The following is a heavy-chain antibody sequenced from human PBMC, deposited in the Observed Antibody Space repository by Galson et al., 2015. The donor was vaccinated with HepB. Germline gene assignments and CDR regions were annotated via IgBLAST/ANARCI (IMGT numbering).Heavy chain of an antibody. D-gene: IGHD4-17*01. V-gene: IGHV3-11*01. CDR3: ARGSQHDYGDYDV. Sequence: SLRLSCAASGFTFSDYYMSWIRQAPGKGLEWVSYITSGSIIYYADSVKGRFTISRDNAKNSLYLQMNSLRAEDTAVYYCARGSQHDYGDYDVWGQGTTVTVSS. CDR1: GFTFSDYY. J-gene: IGHJ6*02. CDR2: ITSGSII.